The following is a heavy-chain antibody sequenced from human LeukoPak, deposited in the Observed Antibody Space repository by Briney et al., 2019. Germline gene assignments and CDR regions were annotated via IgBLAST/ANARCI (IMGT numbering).Heavy chain of an antibody. CDR2: ISAYNGNT. Sequence: ASVKVSCKASGYTFTSYGISWVRQAPGQGLEWMGWISAYNGNTNYAQKLQGRVTMTTDTSTSTAYMELRSLRSDDTAVYYCARARGGGSYLSKPYYFDYWGQGTLVTVSS. V-gene: IGHV1-18*01. J-gene: IGHJ4*02. CDR3: ARARGGGSYLSKPYYFDY. CDR1: GYTFTSYG. D-gene: IGHD1-26*01.